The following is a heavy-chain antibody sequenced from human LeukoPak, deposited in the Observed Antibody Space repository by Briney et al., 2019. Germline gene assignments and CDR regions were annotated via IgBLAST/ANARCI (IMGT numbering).Heavy chain of an antibody. CDR3: ARGPYDSSGYYYSFDH. CDR1: GGTFSSYA. D-gene: IGHD3-22*01. J-gene: IGHJ4*02. CDR2: IIPIFGTA. V-gene: IGHV1-69*05. Sequence: SVKVSCKASGGTFSSYAISWVRQAPGQGREGRGGIIPIFGTANYAQKFQGRVTITTDESTSTAYMEMSSLRSEDTAVYYCARGPYDSSGYYYSFDHWGQGTLVTVSS.